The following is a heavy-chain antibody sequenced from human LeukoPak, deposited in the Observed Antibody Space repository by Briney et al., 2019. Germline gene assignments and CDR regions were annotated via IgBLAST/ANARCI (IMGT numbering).Heavy chain of an antibody. CDR1: GGSFSGYY. D-gene: IGHD3-10*01. CDR3: ARALWFGGWFDAFDI. V-gene: IGHV4-34*01. J-gene: IGHJ3*02. Sequence: SETLSLTCAVYGGSFSGYYWSWIRQPPGKGLEWIGEINHSGSTNYNPSLKSRVTISVDTSKNQFSLKLSSVTAADTAVYYCARALWFGGWFDAFDIWGQGTMVTGSS. CDR2: INHSGST.